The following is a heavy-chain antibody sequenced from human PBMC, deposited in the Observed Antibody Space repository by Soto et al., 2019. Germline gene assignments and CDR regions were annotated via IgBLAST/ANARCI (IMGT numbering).Heavy chain of an antibody. CDR2: ISGSGGST. CDR3: AKEPPLAYCGGDCYSL. CDR1: GFTFSSYA. D-gene: IGHD2-21*02. J-gene: IGHJ4*02. Sequence: SGGSLRLSCAASGFTFSSYAMSWVRQAPGKGLEWVSAISGSGGSTYYADSVKGRFTISRDNSKNTLYLQMNSLRAEDTAVYYCAKEPPLAYCGGDCYSLWGQGTLVTVSS. V-gene: IGHV3-23*01.